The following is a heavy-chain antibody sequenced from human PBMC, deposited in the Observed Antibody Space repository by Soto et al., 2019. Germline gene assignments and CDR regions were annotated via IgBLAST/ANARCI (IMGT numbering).Heavy chain of an antibody. CDR3: AKNQGVELVPLATVDWFDP. CDR2: ISGSGFKK. J-gene: IGHJ5*02. D-gene: IGHD1-26*01. CDR1: GFIFENFG. V-gene: IGHV3-23*01. Sequence: GGSLRLSCAASGFIFENFGMSWVRQAPGKGLEWISSISGSGFKKYYADSVKGRFTISRDNSKSTVYLELNSLSAEDTAVYHCAKNQGVELVPLATVDWFDPWGQGSVVTVSS.